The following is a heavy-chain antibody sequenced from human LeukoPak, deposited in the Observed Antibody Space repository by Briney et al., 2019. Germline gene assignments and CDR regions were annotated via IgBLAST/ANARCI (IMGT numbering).Heavy chain of an antibody. CDR1: GDFISSNNW. V-gene: IGHV4-4*02. CDR3: ARGQADVVPLPRFDF. J-gene: IGHJ4*02. D-gene: IGHD2-15*01. CDR2: IHHIVST. Sequence: SSETLSLTCAVSGDFISSNNWWSWVRQPPGKGLDWIGEIHHIVSTNYNPSLKSRVTTSVDKSKNQFSLKLISVTAADTAVYYCARGQADVVPLPRFDFWGQGTLVTVSS.